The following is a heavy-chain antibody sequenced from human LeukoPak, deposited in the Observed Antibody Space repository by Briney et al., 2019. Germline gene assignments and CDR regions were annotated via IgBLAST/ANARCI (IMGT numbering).Heavy chain of an antibody. CDR1: GFTFSSYA. D-gene: IGHD6-13*01. Sequence: TGGSLRLSCAASGFTFSSYAMSWVRQAPGKGLEWVSAISGSGGSTYYADSVKGRFTISRDNAKNTLYLQMNSLRAEDTAVYYCASASSHRIAAGGDSWGQGTLVTVSS. CDR2: ISGSGGST. V-gene: IGHV3-23*01. CDR3: ASASSHRIAAGGDS. J-gene: IGHJ4*02.